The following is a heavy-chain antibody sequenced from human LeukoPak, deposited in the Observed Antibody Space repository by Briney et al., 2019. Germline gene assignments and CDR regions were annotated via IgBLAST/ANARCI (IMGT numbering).Heavy chain of an antibody. CDR1: GYTFTSYY. D-gene: IGHD2-2*01. V-gene: IGHV1-46*01. CDR2: INPSGGST. CDR3: ASSIVVVSAAMGAFDI. J-gene: IGHJ3*02. Sequence: ASVKVSCKASGYTFTSYYMHWVRQAPGQGLEWMGIINPSGGSTSYAQKFQGRVTMTRDTSTSTVYMELSSLRSEDTDVYYCASSIVVVSAAMGAFDIWGQGTMVTVSS.